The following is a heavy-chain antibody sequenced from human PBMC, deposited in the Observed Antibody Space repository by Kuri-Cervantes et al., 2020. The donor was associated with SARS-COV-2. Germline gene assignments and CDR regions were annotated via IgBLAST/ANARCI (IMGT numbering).Heavy chain of an antibody. Sequence: SVKVSCKASGGTFSSYAISWVRQAPGPGLEWMGGIIPIFGIANYAQKFQERVTITRDMSTSTAYMELSSLRSEDTAVYYCAAPLLYSGFEYWGQGTLVTVSS. V-gene: IGHV1-69*10. J-gene: IGHJ4*02. CDR3: AAPLLYSGFEY. CDR2: IIPIFGIA. D-gene: IGHD1-26*01. CDR1: GGTFSSYA.